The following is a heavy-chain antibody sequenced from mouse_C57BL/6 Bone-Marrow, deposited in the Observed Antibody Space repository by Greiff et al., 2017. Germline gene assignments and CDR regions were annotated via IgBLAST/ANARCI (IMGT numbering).Heavy chain of an antibody. CDR2: IYPGSGST. Sequence: QVQLQQPGAELVKPGASVKMSCKASGYTFTSYWITWVKQRPGQGLEWIGDIYPGSGSTNYNEKFKSKATLTVDTSSSTAYMQLSSLTSEDSAVYYCAREGYGISYSAWFAYWGQGTLVTVSA. J-gene: IGHJ3*01. CDR1: GYTFTSYW. D-gene: IGHD1-1*01. V-gene: IGHV1-55*01. CDR3: AREGYGISYSAWFAY.